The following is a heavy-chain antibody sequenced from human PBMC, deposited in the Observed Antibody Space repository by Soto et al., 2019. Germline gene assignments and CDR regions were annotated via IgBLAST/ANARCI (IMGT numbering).Heavy chain of an antibody. D-gene: IGHD3-10*01. CDR2: IDPSDSYT. J-gene: IGHJ6*02. V-gene: IGHV5-10-1*01. Sequence: GESLKISCKGSGYSFTSYWISWVRQMPGKGLEWMGRIDPSDSYTNYSPSFQGHVTISADKSISTAYLQWSSLKASDTAMYYCARGLVSSYGYYGMDVWGQGTTVTVSS. CDR3: ARGLVSSYGYYGMDV. CDR1: GYSFTSYW.